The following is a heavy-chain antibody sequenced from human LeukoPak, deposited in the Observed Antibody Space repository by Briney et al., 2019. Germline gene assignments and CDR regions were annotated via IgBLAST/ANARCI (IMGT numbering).Heavy chain of an antibody. D-gene: IGHD3-22*01. J-gene: IGHJ4*02. CDR2: ISYDGSNK. V-gene: IGHV3-30-3*01. CDR3: ARLIVVAITSDY. Sequence: GSSLRLSCAASGFTFSSYAMHWVRQAPGKGLEWVAVISYDGSNKYYADSVKGRFTISRDNSKNTLYLQMNSLRAEDTAVYYCARLIVVAITSDYWGQGTLVTVSS. CDR1: GFTFSSYA.